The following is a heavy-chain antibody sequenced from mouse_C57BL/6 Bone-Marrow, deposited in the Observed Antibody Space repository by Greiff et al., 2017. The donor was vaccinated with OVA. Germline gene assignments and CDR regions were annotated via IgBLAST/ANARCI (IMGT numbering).Heavy chain of an antibody. CDR3: AREDHGNYIDY. CDR2: INYDGSST. J-gene: IGHJ2*01. V-gene: IGHV5-16*01. Sequence: EVHLVESEGGLVQPGSSMKLSCTASGFTFSDYYMAWVRQVPEKGLEWVANINYDGSSTYYLDSLKSRFIISRDNAKNILYLQMSSLKSEDTATYYCAREDHGNYIDYWGQGTTLTVSS. CDR1: GFTFSDYY.